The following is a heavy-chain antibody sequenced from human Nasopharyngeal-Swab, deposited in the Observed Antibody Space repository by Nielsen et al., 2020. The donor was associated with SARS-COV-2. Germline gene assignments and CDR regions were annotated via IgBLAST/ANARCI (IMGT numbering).Heavy chain of an antibody. CDR1: GFTFSIYA. CDR3: AKLSTTVVTPAFDY. CDR2: ISGSGGST. D-gene: IGHD4-23*01. Sequence: GEALKIACAGSGFTFSIYAMGGVRQATGKGLEWVSAISGSGGSTYYADSVKGRFTISRDNSKNTLYLQMNSLRAEDTDVYYCAKLSTTVVTPAFDYWGQGTLVTVSS. J-gene: IGHJ4*02. V-gene: IGHV3-23*01.